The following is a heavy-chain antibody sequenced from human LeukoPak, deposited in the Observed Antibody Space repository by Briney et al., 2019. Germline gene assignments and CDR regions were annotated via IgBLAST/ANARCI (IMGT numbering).Heavy chain of an antibody. V-gene: IGHV3-30*03. J-gene: IGHJ4*02. CDR1: GFTFSSYV. Sequence: GQSLRLSCSASGFTFSSYVMHWVRQAPGKGLEWVATISYDEKNTYYADSVKGRVTISRDNSEDTLFLQMNSLKIEDTAIYYCEASWHYWGQGTLVTVSS. CDR3: EASWHY. CDR2: ISYDEKNT.